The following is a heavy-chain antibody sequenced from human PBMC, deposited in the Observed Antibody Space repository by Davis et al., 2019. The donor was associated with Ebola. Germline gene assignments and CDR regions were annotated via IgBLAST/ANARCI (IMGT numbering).Heavy chain of an antibody. CDR1: GYTFTSYD. CDR3: ARSYIVVVPAAIPEYYYYYMDV. V-gene: IGHV1-8*01. CDR2: MNPNSGNT. D-gene: IGHD2-2*02. Sequence: ASVKVSCKASGYTFTSYDINWVRQATGQGLEWMGWMNPNSGNTGYAQKFQGRVTMTSNTSISTAYMEVSSLRSEDTAVYYCARSYIVVVPAAIPEYYYYYMDVWGKGTTVTVSS. J-gene: IGHJ6*03.